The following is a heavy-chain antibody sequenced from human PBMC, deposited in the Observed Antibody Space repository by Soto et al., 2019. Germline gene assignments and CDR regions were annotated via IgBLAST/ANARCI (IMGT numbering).Heavy chain of an antibody. CDR3: ARGPLLRYFDWPPDFDY. CDR2: INHSGST. D-gene: IGHD3-9*01. J-gene: IGHJ4*02. CDR1: GGSFSGYY. V-gene: IGHV4-34*01. Sequence: SETLSLTCAVYGGSFSGYYWSWIRQPPGKGLEWIGEINHSGSTNYNPSLKSRVTISVDTSKNQFSLKLSSVTAADTAVYYCARGPLLRYFDWPPDFDYWGQGTLVTVSS.